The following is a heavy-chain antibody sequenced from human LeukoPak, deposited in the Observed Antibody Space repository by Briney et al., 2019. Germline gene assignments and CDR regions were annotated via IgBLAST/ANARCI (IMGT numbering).Heavy chain of an antibody. CDR1: GGSIRSNY. Sequence: SETLSLTCTVFGGSIRSNYWSWIRQPPGKGLEWIGYIYHSGSTNYNPSLKSRVTFSIDTSRNQFSLKLSSVTAADTAMYFCVRHYYDTSGFPPYYFDQWGQGTLVTVSS. D-gene: IGHD3-22*01. CDR2: IYHSGST. V-gene: IGHV4-59*08. CDR3: VRHYYDTSGFPPYYFDQ. J-gene: IGHJ4*02.